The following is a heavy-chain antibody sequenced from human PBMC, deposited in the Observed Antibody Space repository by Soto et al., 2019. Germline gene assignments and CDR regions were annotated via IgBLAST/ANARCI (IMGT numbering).Heavy chain of an antibody. CDR3: ARPLMGARPGNYYYPMDV. Sequence: PSETLSLTCTVSGGSISSYYWSWIRQPPGKGLEWIGYIYYSGNTNYNPSLKSRVTISVDTSKNQFSLKLSSVTAADTAVYYCARPLMGARPGNYYYPMDVWGPGTTVTVS. D-gene: IGHD6-6*01. J-gene: IGHJ6*02. V-gene: IGHV4-59*08. CDR1: GGSISSYY. CDR2: IYYSGNT.